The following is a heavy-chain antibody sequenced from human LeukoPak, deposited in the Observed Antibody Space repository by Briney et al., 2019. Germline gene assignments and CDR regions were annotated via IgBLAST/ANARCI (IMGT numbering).Heavy chain of an antibody. CDR2: IWYDGSNK. V-gene: IGHV3-33*06. D-gene: IGHD3-22*01. CDR3: AKDHPLYYYDSSGYFDY. CDR1: GFTFSSYG. Sequence: PGRSLRLSCAASGFTFSSYGMHWVRQAPGKGLEWVAVIWYDGSNKYYADSVKGRFTISRDNSKNTLYLQMNSLRAEDTAVYYCAKDHPLYYYDSSGYFDYWGQGTLVTVSS. J-gene: IGHJ4*02.